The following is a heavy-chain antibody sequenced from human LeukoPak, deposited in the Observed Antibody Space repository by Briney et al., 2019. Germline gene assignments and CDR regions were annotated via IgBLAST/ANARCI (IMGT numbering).Heavy chain of an antibody. J-gene: IGHJ3*02. CDR3: ARGTVYSGYDRLGPPHAFDI. CDR1: GGSFSGYY. Sequence: KPSATLSLTCAVYGGSFSGYYWSWIRQPPGKGLEWIGEINHSGSTNYNPSLKRRVTISVDTSKNQFSLKLSSVTAADTAVYYCARGTVYSGYDRLGPPHAFDIWGQGTMVTVSS. V-gene: IGHV4-34*01. CDR2: INHSGST. D-gene: IGHD5-12*01.